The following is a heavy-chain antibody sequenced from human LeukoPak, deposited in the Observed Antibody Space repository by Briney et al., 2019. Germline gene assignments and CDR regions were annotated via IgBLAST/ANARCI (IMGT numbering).Heavy chain of an antibody. V-gene: IGHV3-64*01. J-gene: IGHJ4*02. CDR3: AREYYYDSSGHIGY. CDR1: GFTFSSYA. CDR2: ISSNGGST. D-gene: IGHD3-22*01. Sequence: GSLRLSCAASGFTFSSYAMQWVRQAPGKGLEYVSAISSNGGSTYYANSVKGRFTISRDNSKNTLYLQMGSLRAEDMAVYYCAREYYYDSSGHIGYWGQGTLVTVSS.